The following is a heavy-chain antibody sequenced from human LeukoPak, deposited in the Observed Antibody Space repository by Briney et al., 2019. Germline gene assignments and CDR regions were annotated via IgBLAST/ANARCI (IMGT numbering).Heavy chain of an antibody. J-gene: IGHJ6*02. V-gene: IGHV4-34*01. CDR1: GGSFSGCY. CDR2: INHSGST. D-gene: IGHD5-12*01. CDR3: ARGRDIVATFGYYYYYGMDV. Sequence: SETLSLTCAVYGGSFSGCYWSWIRQPPGKGLEWIGEINHSGSTNYNPSLKSRVTISVDTSKNQFSLKLSSVSAADTAVYYCARGRDIVATFGYYYYYGMDVWGQGTTVTVSS.